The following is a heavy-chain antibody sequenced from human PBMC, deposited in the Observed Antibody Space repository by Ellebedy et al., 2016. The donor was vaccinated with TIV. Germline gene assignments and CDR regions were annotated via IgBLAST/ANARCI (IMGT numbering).Heavy chain of an antibody. Sequence: SGPTLVKPTQTLTLTCTFSGFSLTTSGGGVGWIRQPPGEALEWLALIYWDDDESYRPSLKSRLTITKDTYKNEVVLTMTNMDPVDTATYFCAHRPRYFDIGIAAHYYFDYWGQGILVTVSS. CDR1: GFSLTTSGGG. V-gene: IGHV2-5*02. D-gene: IGHD3-9*01. CDR2: IYWDDDE. J-gene: IGHJ4*02. CDR3: AHRPRYFDIGIAAHYYFDY.